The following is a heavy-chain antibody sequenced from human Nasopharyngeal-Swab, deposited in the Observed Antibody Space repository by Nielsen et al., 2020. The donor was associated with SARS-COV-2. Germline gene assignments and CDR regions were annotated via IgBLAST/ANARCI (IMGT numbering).Heavy chain of an antibody. CDR3: TRAEFQLRPDAFDI. D-gene: IGHD1-26*01. Sequence: GESLKISCTASGFTFGDYAMSWVRQAPGKGLEWVGFIRSKAYGGTTEYAASVKGRFTNSRDDSKSIAYLQMNSLKTEDTAVYYCTRAEFQLRPDAFDIWGQGTMVTVSS. CDR1: GFTFGDYA. CDR2: IRSKAYGGTT. V-gene: IGHV3-49*04. J-gene: IGHJ3*02.